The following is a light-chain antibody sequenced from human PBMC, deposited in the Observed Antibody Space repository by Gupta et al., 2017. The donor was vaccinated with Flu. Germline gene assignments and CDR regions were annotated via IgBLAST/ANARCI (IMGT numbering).Light chain of an antibody. Sequence: QSVLTQPPSASGTPGQRVTIPCSGSSSNIGSNYVYWYQQLPGTAPKLLIYRNNQRPSGVPARFSGSKSGTSASLAISGLRSEEEADYYCAAWDDSLSGPEVFGTGTKVTVL. CDR3: AAWDDSLSGPEV. CDR1: SSNIGSNY. CDR2: RNN. J-gene: IGLJ1*01. V-gene: IGLV1-47*01.